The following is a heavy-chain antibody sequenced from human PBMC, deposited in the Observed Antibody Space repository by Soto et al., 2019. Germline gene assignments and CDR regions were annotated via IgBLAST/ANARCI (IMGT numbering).Heavy chain of an antibody. CDR3: ARPRYSGYAPGWFDP. Sequence: QVQLQQWGAGLLKPSETLSLTCAVYGGSFSGYYWSWIRQPPGKGLEWIGEINHSGSTNYNPSLKSRVTISVDPSKSQFSLKLSSVTAADTAVYYCARPRYSGYAPGWFDPWGQGTLVTVSS. J-gene: IGHJ5*02. D-gene: IGHD5-12*01. V-gene: IGHV4-34*01. CDR1: GGSFSGYY. CDR2: INHSGST.